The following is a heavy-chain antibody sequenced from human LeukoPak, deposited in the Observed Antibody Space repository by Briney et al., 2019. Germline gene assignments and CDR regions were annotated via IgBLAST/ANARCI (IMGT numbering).Heavy chain of an antibody. CDR1: GGSISSGDYY. D-gene: IGHD2-2*03. Sequence: PSQTLSLTCTVSGGSISSGDYYWSWIRQPPGKGLEWIGYIYYSGSTYYNPSLKSRVTISVDTSKNQFSLKLSSVTAADTAVYYCARSRIGYCSSTSCYPRRGNYYMDVWGKGTTVTVSS. CDR2: IYYSGST. V-gene: IGHV4-30-4*08. J-gene: IGHJ6*03. CDR3: ARSRIGYCSSTSCYPRRGNYYMDV.